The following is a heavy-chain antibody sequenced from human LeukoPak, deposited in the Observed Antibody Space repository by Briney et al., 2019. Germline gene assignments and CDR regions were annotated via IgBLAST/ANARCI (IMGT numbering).Heavy chain of an antibody. CDR1: GGTFSSYA. D-gene: IGHD5-18*01. V-gene: IGHV1-69*04. CDR3: ARGGIYSYGYVGY. Sequence: ASVKVSCKASGGTFSSYAISWVRQAPGQGLEWMGRIIPILGIANYAQKFQGRVTITADKSTSTAYMELSSLRSEDTAVYYCARGGIYSYGYVGYWGQGTLVTVSS. CDR2: IIPILGIA. J-gene: IGHJ4*02.